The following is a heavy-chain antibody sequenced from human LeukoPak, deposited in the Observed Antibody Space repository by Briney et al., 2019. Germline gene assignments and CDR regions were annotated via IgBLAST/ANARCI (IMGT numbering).Heavy chain of an antibody. CDR1: GFNFNTHW. Sequence: GGSLRLSCVASGFNFNTHWMSWVRQAPGKGLEWVAVIWYDGSNKYYADSVKGRFTISRDNSKNTLYLQMNSLRAEDTAVYYCARDDDVDSSGWYFGGFWGQGTLVTVSS. CDR2: IWYDGSNK. CDR3: ARDDDVDSSGWYFGGF. J-gene: IGHJ4*02. V-gene: IGHV3-33*08. D-gene: IGHD6-19*01.